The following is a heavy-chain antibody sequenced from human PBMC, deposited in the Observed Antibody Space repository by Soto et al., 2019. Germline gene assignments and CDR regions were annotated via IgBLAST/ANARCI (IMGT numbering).Heavy chain of an antibody. CDR3: SRGILV. J-gene: IGHJ4*02. CDR1: GGSINSGGYC. V-gene: IGHV4-31*01. Sequence: QVQLQESGPGLVKPSQTLSLTCTVSGGSINSGGYCWSWIRQHPGKGLDWIGCISYGGSTSYNPXLXSXXTGSVDTSKNQFSLKLSSVTAADTAVYYCSRGILVWGQGTLITVSS. CDR2: ISYGGST. D-gene: IGHD5-18*01.